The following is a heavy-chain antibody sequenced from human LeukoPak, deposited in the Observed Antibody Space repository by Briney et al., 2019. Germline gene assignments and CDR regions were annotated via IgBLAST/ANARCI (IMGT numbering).Heavy chain of an antibody. CDR3: ARDSARRDYRMYV. D-gene: IGHD1-14*01. J-gene: IGHJ6*01. CDR2: IYYSGST. CDR1: GRFLSRYY. V-gene: IGHV4-59*01. Sequence: PSETLSLPCTVSGRFLSRYYWSWIRQPPGKGLEWIGYIYYSGSTNYNPSLKSRVTISVDTSKNQFSLKLSSVTAADTDVYYCARDSARRDYRMYVSRQGTTVTVSS.